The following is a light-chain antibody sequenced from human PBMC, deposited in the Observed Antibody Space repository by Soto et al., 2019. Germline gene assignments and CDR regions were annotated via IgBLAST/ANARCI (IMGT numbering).Light chain of an antibody. CDR3: NSYAGGLVL. CDR1: NNDVGSYKD. J-gene: IGLJ2*01. Sequence: QSALTQPRSVSGSPGQSVTISCTGTNNDVGSYKDVSWYQQQLGKAPKLLIYDVNKRPSGVPPRFSGSKSANTASLTISGLQAADEADYYCNSYAGGLVLFGGGTKVTVL. V-gene: IGLV2-11*01. CDR2: DVN.